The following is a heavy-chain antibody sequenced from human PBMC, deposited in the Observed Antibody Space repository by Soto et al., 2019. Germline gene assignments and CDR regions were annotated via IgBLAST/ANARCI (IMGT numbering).Heavy chain of an antibody. CDR1: GFTFSSYG. Sequence: QTGGSLRLSCAASGFTFSSYGMHWVRQAPGKGLEWGAVIWYDGSNKYYADSVKGRFTISRDNSKNTLYLQMNSLRAEDTAVYYCATTDSSGYQLDYWGQGTLVTVSS. CDR3: ATTDSSGYQLDY. CDR2: IWYDGSNK. J-gene: IGHJ4*02. V-gene: IGHV3-33*01. D-gene: IGHD3-22*01.